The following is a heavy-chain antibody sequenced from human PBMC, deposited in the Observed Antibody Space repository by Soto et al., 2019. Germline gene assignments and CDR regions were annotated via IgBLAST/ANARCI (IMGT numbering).Heavy chain of an antibody. CDR3: ARGFSRMSWFAP. D-gene: IGHD2-8*01. Sequence: QVKLQESGPGLVKPSETLSLTCTVSGVSITSFYWSWIRQPPGKGLEWIGCIYDSGSTNFNPSLKSRVTMSVDTSRTQFSLKLSSVTAADTAVYYCARGFSRMSWFAPWGQGTLVTVSS. V-gene: IGHV4-59*01. CDR2: IYDSGST. CDR1: GVSITSFY. J-gene: IGHJ5*02.